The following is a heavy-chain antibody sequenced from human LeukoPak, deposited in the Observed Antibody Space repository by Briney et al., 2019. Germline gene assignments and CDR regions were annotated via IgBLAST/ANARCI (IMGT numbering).Heavy chain of an antibody. J-gene: IGHJ6*03. CDR1: GFTFDDYA. D-gene: IGHD1-26*01. CDR3: ARDPYNGSYGDDYYYMDV. CDR2: INWNSDSI. V-gene: IGHV3-9*01. Sequence: GGSLRLSCAVSGFTFDDYAMHWVRQVPGKGLEWVSGINWNSDSIGYADSVKGRFTISRDNAKNSLSLQMNSLRAEDTAVYYCARDPYNGSYGDDYYYMDVWGKGTTVTISS.